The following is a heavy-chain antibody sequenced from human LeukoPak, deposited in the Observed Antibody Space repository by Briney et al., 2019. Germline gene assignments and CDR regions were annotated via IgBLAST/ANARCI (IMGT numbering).Heavy chain of an antibody. CDR1: GYTFTSYG. CDR2: ISAYNGNT. J-gene: IGHJ4*02. Sequence: GASVKVSCKASGYTFTSYGISWVRQAPGQGLEWMGWISAYNGNTNYAQKLQGRVTMTTDTSTSTAYMELRSLRSDDTAVYYCARSDSSGYYKGGSDYWGQGTLVTVSS. CDR3: ARSDSSGYYKGGSDY. V-gene: IGHV1-18*01. D-gene: IGHD3-22*01.